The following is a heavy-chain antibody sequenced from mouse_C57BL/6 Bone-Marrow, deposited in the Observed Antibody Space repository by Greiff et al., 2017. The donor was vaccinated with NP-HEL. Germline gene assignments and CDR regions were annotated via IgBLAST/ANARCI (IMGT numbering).Heavy chain of an antibody. D-gene: IGHD1-1*01. CDR2: ILPGSGST. J-gene: IGHJ2*01. Sequence: VQLQQSGAELMKPGASVKLSCKATGYTFTGYWIEWVKQRPGHGLEWIGEILPGSGSTNSNEKFKGKATFTADTSYNTGNMQLRSLTTEDAAIDYCASGHYGSSYDYFDYWGQGTTLTVSS. CDR1: GYTFTGYW. CDR3: ASGHYGSSYDYFDY. V-gene: IGHV1-9*01.